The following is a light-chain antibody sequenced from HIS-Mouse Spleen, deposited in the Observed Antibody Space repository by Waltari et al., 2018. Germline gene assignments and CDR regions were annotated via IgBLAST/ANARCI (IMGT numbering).Light chain of an antibody. CDR1: QSVSSN. V-gene: IGKV3-15*01. Sequence: EIVMTQSPATLSVYPGERATLSCRASQSVSSNLAWYQQKPRQAPRLLIYGAPTRATGIPARFSGSGSGTEFTLTISSMQSEDFAVYYCQQYNNWPSYTFGQGTKLEIK. J-gene: IGKJ2*01. CDR2: GAP. CDR3: QQYNNWPSYT.